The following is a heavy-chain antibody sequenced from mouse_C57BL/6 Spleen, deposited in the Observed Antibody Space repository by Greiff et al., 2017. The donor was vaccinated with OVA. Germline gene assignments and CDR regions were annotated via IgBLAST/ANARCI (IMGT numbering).Heavy chain of an antibody. CDR2: ISSGGDYI. Sequence: VQLKESGEGLVKPGGSLKLSCAASGFTFSSYAMSWVRQTPEQRLEWVAYISSGGDYIYYADTVKGRFTISRDNARNTLYLQMSSLKSEDTAMYYCTRVDGYYAMDYWGQGTSVTVSS. J-gene: IGHJ4*01. CDR1: GFTFSSYA. D-gene: IGHD2-3*01. CDR3: TRVDGYYAMDY. V-gene: IGHV5-9-1*02.